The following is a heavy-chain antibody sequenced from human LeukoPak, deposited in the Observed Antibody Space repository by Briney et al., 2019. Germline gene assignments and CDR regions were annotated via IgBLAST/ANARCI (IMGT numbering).Heavy chain of an antibody. CDR3: VRENWYYDY. Sequence: ASVKVSCTASGYTFTPYYIHWVRQAPGQGLEWMGWIFPKNGGTSYTQKFQGRVTMTRDTSTGIVNMEMSRLRPDDTAVYYCVRENWYYDYWGQGTLVTVSS. CDR1: GYTFTPYY. D-gene: IGHD1-7*01. CDR2: IFPKNGGT. J-gene: IGHJ4*02. V-gene: IGHV1-2*02.